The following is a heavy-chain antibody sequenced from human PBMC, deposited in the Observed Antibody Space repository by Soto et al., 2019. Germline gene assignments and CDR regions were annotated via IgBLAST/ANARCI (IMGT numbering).Heavy chain of an antibody. J-gene: IGHJ4*02. CDR2: VSHDGRNT. CDR3: AKGGRQWLVTSDFNY. CDR1: GFTFSDYA. V-gene: IGHV3-30*18. Sequence: GGSMRLSCAASGFTFSDYAMHWVRQDPGKGLEWVAAVSHDGRNTHYADSVKGRFTISRDSSKNTVSLEMTSLRAEDTAVYYCAKGGRQWLVTSDFNYWGQGALVTVSS. D-gene: IGHD6-19*01.